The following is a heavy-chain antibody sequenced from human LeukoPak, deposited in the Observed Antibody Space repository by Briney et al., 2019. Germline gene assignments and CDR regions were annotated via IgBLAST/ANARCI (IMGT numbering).Heavy chain of an antibody. CDR2: ISYDGSNK. V-gene: IGHV3-30-3*01. CDR1: GFTFSSYA. D-gene: IGHD6-13*01. J-gene: IGHJ3*02. CDR3: AKDMEAAAGPYDAFDI. Sequence: GGSPRLSCAASGFTFSSYAMHWVRQAPGKGLEWVAVISYDGSNKYYADSVKGRFTISRDNSKNTLYLQMNSLRAEDTAVYYCAKDMEAAAGPYDAFDIWGQGTTVTVSS.